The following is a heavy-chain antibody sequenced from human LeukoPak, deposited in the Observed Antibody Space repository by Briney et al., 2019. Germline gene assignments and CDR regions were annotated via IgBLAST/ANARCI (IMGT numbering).Heavy chain of an antibody. CDR2: INPNSGGT. CDR1: GYTLTELS. CDR3: ARASCSSTSCEADY. V-gene: IGHV1-2*04. D-gene: IGHD2-2*01. J-gene: IGHJ4*02. Sequence: ASVKVSCKVSGYTLTELSMHWVRQAPGQGLEWMGWINPNSGGTNYAQKFQGWVTMTRDTSISTAYMELSRLRSDDTAVYYCARASCSSTSCEADYWGQGTLVTVSS.